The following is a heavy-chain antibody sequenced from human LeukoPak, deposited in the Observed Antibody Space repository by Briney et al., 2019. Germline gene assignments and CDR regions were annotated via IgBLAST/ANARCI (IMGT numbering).Heavy chain of an antibody. J-gene: IGHJ1*01. D-gene: IGHD3-22*01. CDR2: INAGNGNT. CDR3: ALGRHYYDSSGYHEYFQH. CDR1: GYTFTSYA. V-gene: IGHV1-3*01. Sequence: GASVKVSCKASGYTFTSYAMHWVRQAPGQRLEWMGWINAGNGNTEYSQKFQGRVTITRDTSASTAYMELSSLRSEDTAVYYCALGRHYYDSSGYHEYFQHWGQGTLVTVSS.